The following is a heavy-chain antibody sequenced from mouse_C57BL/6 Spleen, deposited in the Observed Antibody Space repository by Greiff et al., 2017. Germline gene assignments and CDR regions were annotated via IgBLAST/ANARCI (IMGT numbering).Heavy chain of an antibody. V-gene: IGHV1-74*01. Sequence: QVQLQQPGAELFKPGASVQVSCKASGYTFTSYWMPWVKQRPGQGLEWIGRIHPSDSDTNYYHKFTGKATLTVDNSSRTAYIQLSSLTSEDSAVYDGAIGGTRLRTNYFDYWGQGTTLTVSS. CDR1: GYTFTSYW. CDR3: AIGGTRLRTNYFDY. J-gene: IGHJ2*01. D-gene: IGHD2-14*01. CDR2: IHPSDSDT.